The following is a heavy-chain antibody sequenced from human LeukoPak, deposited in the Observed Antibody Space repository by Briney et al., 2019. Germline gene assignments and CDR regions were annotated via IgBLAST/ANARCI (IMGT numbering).Heavy chain of an antibody. J-gene: IGHJ5*02. D-gene: IGHD3-10*01. CDR1: GGSISSYY. CDR3: ARDGSGSYLNWFDP. V-gene: IGHV4-59*01. Sequence: PSETLSLTCTVPGGSISSYYWNWIRRPPGKGLEWIGHTYNSGSTNYNPSLKSRVTISVDTSKNQFSLKLTSVTAADTAVYYCARDGSGSYLNWFDPWGQGTLVTVSS. CDR2: TYNSGST.